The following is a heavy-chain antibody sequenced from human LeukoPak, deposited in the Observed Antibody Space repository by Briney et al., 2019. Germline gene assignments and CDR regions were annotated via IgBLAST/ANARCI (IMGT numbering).Heavy chain of an antibody. D-gene: IGHD2-2*02. Sequence: ASVKVSCKASGYTFSGYYMHWVRQAPGQGLEWMGWINPNSGGTNYAQKFQGRVTMTRDTSISTAYMDLSNLTSDDTAVYYCARGYCSSTSCYNYLDYWGQGTLVTVSS. CDR3: ARGYCSSTSCYNYLDY. V-gene: IGHV1-2*02. CDR1: GYTFSGYY. CDR2: INPNSGGT. J-gene: IGHJ4*02.